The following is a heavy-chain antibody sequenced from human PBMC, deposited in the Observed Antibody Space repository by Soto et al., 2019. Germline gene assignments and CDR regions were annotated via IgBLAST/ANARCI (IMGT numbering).Heavy chain of an antibody. CDR3: ARARGYSGYVWFDP. V-gene: IGHV1-8*01. CDR1: GYTFTSYD. D-gene: IGHD5-12*01. CDR2: MNPNSGNT. J-gene: IGHJ5*02. Sequence: QVQLVQSGAEVKKPGASVKVSCKASGYTFTSYDINWVRQATGQGLEWMGWMNPNSGNTGYAQKFQGRVTMTRNTSISKAYMELSILRSEDTAVYYCARARGYSGYVWFDPWGQGTLVTVSS.